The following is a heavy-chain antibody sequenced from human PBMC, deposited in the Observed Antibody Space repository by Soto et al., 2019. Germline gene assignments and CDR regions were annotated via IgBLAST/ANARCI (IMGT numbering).Heavy chain of an antibody. CDR3: ARAPIVLVPAAMLYYYYGMDV. J-gene: IGHJ6*02. V-gene: IGHV3-30-3*01. Sequence: QVQLVESGGGVVQPGRSLRLSCAASGFTFSSYAMHWVRQAPGKGLEWVAVISYDGSNKYYADSVKGRFTISRDNSKNTLYLQMNSLRAEDTAVHYCARAPIVLVPAAMLYYYYGMDVWGQGTTVTVSS. D-gene: IGHD2-2*01. CDR2: ISYDGSNK. CDR1: GFTFSSYA.